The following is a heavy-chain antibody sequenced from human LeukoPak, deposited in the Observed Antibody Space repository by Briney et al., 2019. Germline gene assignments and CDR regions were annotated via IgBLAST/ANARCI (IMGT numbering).Heavy chain of an antibody. J-gene: IGHJ6*03. CDR2: IHRSGST. V-gene: IGHV4-4*02. CDR3: ARLSTTALDQPHYYMDV. Sequence: PSETLSLTCGVSGGSLSNCNWWSWVHQPPGKGLEWIGKIHRSGSTNCNPSLKSRVTISVDKSKNQFSLMLTSVTAADTPVYYCARLSTTALDQPHYYMDVWGKGTTVTVSS. D-gene: IGHD4-17*01. CDR1: GGSLSNCNW.